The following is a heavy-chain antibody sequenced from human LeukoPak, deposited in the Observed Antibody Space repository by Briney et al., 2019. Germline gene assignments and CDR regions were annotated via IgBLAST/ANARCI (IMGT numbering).Heavy chain of an antibody. V-gene: IGHV4-4*02. CDR1: GGSISSSNW. Sequence: SGTLSLTCAVSGGSISSSNWWSWVRQPPGKGLEWIGQIYHSGSTNYNPSLKSRVAMSIDKSKNQFSLNVNSVTATDTAVYYCAGAGQGYCTSTSCYLSLDYWGQGTLVTVSS. D-gene: IGHD2-2*01. J-gene: IGHJ4*02. CDR3: AGAGQGYCTSTSCYLSLDY. CDR2: IYHSGST.